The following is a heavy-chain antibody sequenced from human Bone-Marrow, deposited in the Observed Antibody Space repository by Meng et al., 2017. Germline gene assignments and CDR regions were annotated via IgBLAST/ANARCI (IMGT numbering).Heavy chain of an antibody. CDR3: ARDGGDYSYYFDY. CDR1: GYTVTSYG. CDR2: ISAYNGNT. J-gene: IGHJ4*02. Sequence: QYPLVQLGVEVEKHRAPVTVACKASGYTVTSYGSSWWRQAPGQGVEGMGWISAYNGNTNYAQKLQGRVTMTTDTSTSTAYMELRSLRSDDTAVYYCARDGGDYSYYFDYWGQGTLVTASS. D-gene: IGHD4-17*01. V-gene: IGHV1-18*01.